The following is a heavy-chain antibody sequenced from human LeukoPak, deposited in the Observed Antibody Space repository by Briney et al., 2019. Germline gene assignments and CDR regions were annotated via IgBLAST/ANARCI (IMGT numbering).Heavy chain of an antibody. Sequence: PGGSLRLSCAASGFTFSSYEMNWVRQAPGKGLEWVSGISGSGDSTYYADSVKGRFTISRDNSKNTLYLQMNSLRAEDTAVYYCAKAAGSSPRLEYCYMDAWGKGTTVTISS. D-gene: IGHD3-10*01. CDR1: GFTFSSYE. CDR3: AKAAGSSPRLEYCYMDA. CDR2: ISGSGDST. V-gene: IGHV3-23*01. J-gene: IGHJ6*03.